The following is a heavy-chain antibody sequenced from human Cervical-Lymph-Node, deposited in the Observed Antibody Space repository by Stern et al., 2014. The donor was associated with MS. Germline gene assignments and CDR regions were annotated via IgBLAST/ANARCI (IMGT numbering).Heavy chain of an antibody. J-gene: IGHJ5*01. CDR2: IITGNGDT. Sequence: QVQLVQSGAEVKKPGASVKVSCKASGHTFADHWVRQAPGQRLEWMGRIITGNGDTSYSQKFQGRVTITRDTFASTAYMELRSLRSEDTAVYYCTSLSGPLDSWGQGTLVTVSS. CDR1: GHTFAD. D-gene: IGHD3-10*01. V-gene: IGHV1-3*04. CDR3: TSLSGPLDS.